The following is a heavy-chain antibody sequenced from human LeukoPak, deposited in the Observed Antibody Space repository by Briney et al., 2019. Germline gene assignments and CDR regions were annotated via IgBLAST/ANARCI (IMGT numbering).Heavy chain of an antibody. V-gene: IGHV4-34*01. J-gene: IGHJ6*03. CDR3: ARRAVDVTFYYYYMDV. D-gene: IGHD4-23*01. Sequence: PSETLSLTCAVYGGSFSGYYWSRIRQPPGKGLEWIGEIYHDGSTNYNPSLKSRVTISVDTSKNQLSLKVTSVTAVDTAVYYCARRAVDVTFYYYYMDVWGEGTTVTVSS. CDR2: IYHDGST. CDR1: GGSFSGYY.